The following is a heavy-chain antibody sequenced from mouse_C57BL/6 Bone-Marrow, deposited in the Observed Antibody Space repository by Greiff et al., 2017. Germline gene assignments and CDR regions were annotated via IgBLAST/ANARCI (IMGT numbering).Heavy chain of an antibody. CDR3: ARQGIYDGYYGFAY. CDR2: FHPYNDDT. Sequence: QVQRKESGAELVKPGASVKMSCKASGYTFTTYPIEWMKQNHGKSLEWIGNFHPYNDDTKYNEKFKGKATLTVEKSSSTVYLELSRLTSDDSAVCYCARQGIYDGYYGFAYWGQGTLVTVSA. CDR1: GYTFTTYP. D-gene: IGHD2-3*01. V-gene: IGHV1-47*01. J-gene: IGHJ3*01.